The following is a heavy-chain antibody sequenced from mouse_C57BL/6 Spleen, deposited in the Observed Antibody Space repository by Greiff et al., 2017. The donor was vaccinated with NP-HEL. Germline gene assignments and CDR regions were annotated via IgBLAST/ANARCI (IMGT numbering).Heavy chain of an antibody. CDR3: ARSGNYVAMDY. V-gene: IGHV1-82*01. Sequence: VQLQQSGPELVKPGASVKISCKASGYAFSSSWMNWVKQRPGKGLEWIGRIYPGDGDTNYNGKFKGKATLTADKSSSTAYMQLSSLTSEDSAVYFCARSGNYVAMDYWGQGTSVTVSS. CDR2: IYPGDGDT. CDR1: GYAFSSSW. J-gene: IGHJ4*01. D-gene: IGHD2-1*01.